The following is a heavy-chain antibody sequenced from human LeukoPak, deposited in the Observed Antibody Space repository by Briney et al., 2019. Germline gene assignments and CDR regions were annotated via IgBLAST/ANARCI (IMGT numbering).Heavy chain of an antibody. CDR2: INPNSGGT. Sequence: ASVKVSCKASGYTLTGYHMYWVRQAPGQGLEWMGRINPNSGGTNYAQKFQGRVTMTRVTSISTVYMELSRLRSDDTAVYYCARDDGGDSSGYNTIDYWGQGTLVTVSS. CDR1: GYTLTGYH. D-gene: IGHD3-22*01. V-gene: IGHV1-2*02. CDR3: ARDDGGDSSGYNTIDY. J-gene: IGHJ4*02.